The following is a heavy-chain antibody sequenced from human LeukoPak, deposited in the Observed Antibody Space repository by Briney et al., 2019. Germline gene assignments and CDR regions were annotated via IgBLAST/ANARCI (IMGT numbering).Heavy chain of an antibody. CDR1: GGSISSSSYY. Sequence: SETLSLTCTVSGGSISSSSYYWGWIRQPPGKGLEWIGSIYYSGSTYYNPSLKSRVTISVDTSKNQFSLKLSSVTAADTAVYYCARVGRINTMVRGVIIVAPLTANWFDPWGQGTLVTVSS. D-gene: IGHD3-10*01. J-gene: IGHJ5*02. CDR3: ARVGRINTMVRGVIIVAPLTANWFDP. CDR2: IYYSGST. V-gene: IGHV4-39*07.